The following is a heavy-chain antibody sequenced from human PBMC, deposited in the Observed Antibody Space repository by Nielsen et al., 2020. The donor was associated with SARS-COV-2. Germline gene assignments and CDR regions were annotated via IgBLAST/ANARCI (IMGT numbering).Heavy chain of an antibody. D-gene: IGHD5-18*01. CDR1: GFIFSHYA. V-gene: IGHV3-48*01. CDR3: ARDKGIQLWSPFDS. Sequence: GGSLRLSCAASGFIFSHYAMHWVRQAPGKGLEWLSYIGSNTNIIYYADSVKGRFTISSDSATNSLFLQMDSLRVEDTAMYYCARDKGIQLWSPFDSWGQGTLVTVSS. J-gene: IGHJ4*02. CDR2: IGSNTNII.